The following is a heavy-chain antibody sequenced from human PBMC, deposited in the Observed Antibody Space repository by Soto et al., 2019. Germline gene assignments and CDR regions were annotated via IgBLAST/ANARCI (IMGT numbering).Heavy chain of an antibody. CDR3: AKGGRQWLVTSDFNY. CDR2: ISSNGGST. D-gene: IGHD6-19*01. CDR1: GFTVSSYG. Sequence: GALRLSCSASGFTVSSYGMHWVRQAPGKGLEYVSVISSNGGSTYYADSVKGRFTISRDSSKNTVSLEMTSLRAEDTAVYYCAKGGRQWLVTSDFNYWGQGALVTVSS. J-gene: IGHJ4*02. V-gene: IGHV3-64*04.